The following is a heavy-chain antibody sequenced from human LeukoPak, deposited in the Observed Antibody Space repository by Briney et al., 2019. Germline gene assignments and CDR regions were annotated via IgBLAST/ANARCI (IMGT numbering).Heavy chain of an antibody. J-gene: IGHJ3*02. Sequence: GGSLRLSCAASGFTFDDYTMHWVRQAPGKGLEWVSGINWNGGSTGYADSVKGRFTISRDNAKNSLYLQMNSLRAEDTALYHCARDQTKPYYYGSGSYVADAFDIWGQGTMVTVSS. CDR2: INWNGGST. V-gene: IGHV3-20*01. CDR1: GFTFDDYT. CDR3: ARDQTKPYYYGSGSYVADAFDI. D-gene: IGHD3-10*01.